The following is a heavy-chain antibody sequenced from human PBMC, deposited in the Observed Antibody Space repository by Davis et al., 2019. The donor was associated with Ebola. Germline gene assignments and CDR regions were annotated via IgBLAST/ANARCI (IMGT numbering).Heavy chain of an antibody. CDR2: ISAYNDNT. V-gene: IGHV1-18*01. J-gene: IGHJ6*02. Sequence: AASVKVSCKASGYTFTSYGISWVRQAPGQGLEWMGWISAYNDNTNYAQNLQGRVTITRDTSASTAYMELSSLRSEDTAVYYCAREPAAMFFYYYGMDVWGQGTTVTVSS. D-gene: IGHD2-2*01. CDR3: AREPAAMFFYYYGMDV. CDR1: GYTFTSYG.